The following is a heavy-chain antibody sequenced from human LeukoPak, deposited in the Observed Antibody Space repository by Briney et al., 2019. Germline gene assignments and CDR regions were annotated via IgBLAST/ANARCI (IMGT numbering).Heavy chain of an antibody. V-gene: IGHV3-53*01. J-gene: IGHJ6*03. CDR1: GFIVSSNY. CDR2: IYTGGST. Sequence: PGGSLRLSCAASGFIVSSNYMSWVRQAPGKGLEWVSVIYTGGSTYYADSVKGRFTISRDNSKNTLYLQMNSLGAEDTAVSYCARVSPHPIIDVWGKGTTVTVSS. CDR3: ARVSPHPIIDV.